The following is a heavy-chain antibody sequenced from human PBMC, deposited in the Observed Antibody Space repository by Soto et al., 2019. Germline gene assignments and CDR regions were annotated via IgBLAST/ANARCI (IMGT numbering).Heavy chain of an antibody. D-gene: IGHD1-26*01. CDR2: MSYDGSNE. CDR3: AKDGSHNFDY. V-gene: IGHV3-30*18. J-gene: IGHJ4*01. Sequence: QVQLVESGGGVVQPGRSLRLSCAASGFTFSHYAMHWVRQAPGKGLEWVALMSYDGSNEYYADSVKGRFTSSRDNSKNTLYLQRNSLRAEDTAVYYWAKDGSHNFDYWGQRTLVTVSS. CDR1: GFTFSHYA.